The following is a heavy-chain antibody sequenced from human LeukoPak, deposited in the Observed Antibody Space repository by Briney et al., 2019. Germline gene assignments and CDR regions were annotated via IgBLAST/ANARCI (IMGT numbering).Heavy chain of an antibody. CDR2: ISYDGSNK. D-gene: IGHD1-26*01. Sequence: GSLRLSCAASGFTFSSYGMHWVRQAPGKGLEWVAVISYDGSNKYYADSVKGRFTISRDNSKNTLYLQMNSLRAEDTAVYYCAKDSGSYYWGQGTLVTVSS. CDR1: GFTFSSYG. V-gene: IGHV3-30*18. CDR3: AKDSGSYY. J-gene: IGHJ4*02.